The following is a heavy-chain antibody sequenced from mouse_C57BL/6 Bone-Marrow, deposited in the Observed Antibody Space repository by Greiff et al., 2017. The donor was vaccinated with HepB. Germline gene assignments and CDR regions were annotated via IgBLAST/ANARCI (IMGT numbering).Heavy chain of an antibody. V-gene: IGHV1-64*01. J-gene: IGHJ2*01. D-gene: IGHD2-3*01. CDR3: ARWGGLLREG. CDR2: IHPNSGST. CDR1: GYTFTSYW. Sequence: QVQLKQPGAELVKPGASVKLSCKASGYTFTSYWMHWVKQRPGQGLEWIGMIHPNSGSTNYNEKFKSKATLTVDKSSSTAYMQLSSLTSEDSAVYYCARWGGLLREGWGQGTTLTVSS.